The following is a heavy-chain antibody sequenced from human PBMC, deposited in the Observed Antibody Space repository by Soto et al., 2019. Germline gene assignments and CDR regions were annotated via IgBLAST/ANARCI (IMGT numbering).Heavy chain of an antibody. V-gene: IGHV3-23*01. CDR2: ISGSGGST. D-gene: IGHD6-19*01. CDR3: AKDRLAVAGTGDAFDI. J-gene: IGHJ3*02. Sequence: GGSLRLSCAASGFTFSSYAMSWVRQAPGKGLEWVSAISGSGGSTYYADSVKGRFTISRDNSKNTLYLQMNSLRAEDTAVYYCAKDRLAVAGTGDAFDIWGQGTMVTVSS. CDR1: GFTFSSYA.